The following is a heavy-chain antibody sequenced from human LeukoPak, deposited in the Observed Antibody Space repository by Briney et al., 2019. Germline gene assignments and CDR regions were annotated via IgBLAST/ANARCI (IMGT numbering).Heavy chain of an antibody. D-gene: IGHD2-8*01. CDR3: ARDLYAYCTNGVCYDY. CDR2: IYSGGST. CDR1: GFTVSSNY. V-gene: IGHV3-53*01. Sequence: GGSLRLSCAASGFTVSSNYMSWVRQAPGKGLEWVSVIYSGGSTYYADSVKGRFTISRDNSKNTLYLKMNSLRAEDTAVYYCARDLYAYCTNGVCYDYWGRGTLVTVSS. J-gene: IGHJ4*02.